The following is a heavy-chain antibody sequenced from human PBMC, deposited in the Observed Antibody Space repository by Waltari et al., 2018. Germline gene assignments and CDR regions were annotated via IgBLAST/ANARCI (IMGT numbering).Heavy chain of an antibody. CDR3: ATPLRGSYRGWGAFDI. Sequence: QVQLVQSGAEVKKPGASVKVSCKVSGYTLTELSMHWVRQAPGKGLEWMGGFDPEDCETIYAQKFQGRVTMTEDTSTDTAYMELSSLRSEDTAVYYCATPLRGSYRGWGAFDIWGQGTMVTVSS. CDR2: FDPEDCET. J-gene: IGHJ3*02. CDR1: GYTLTELS. V-gene: IGHV1-24*01. D-gene: IGHD1-26*01.